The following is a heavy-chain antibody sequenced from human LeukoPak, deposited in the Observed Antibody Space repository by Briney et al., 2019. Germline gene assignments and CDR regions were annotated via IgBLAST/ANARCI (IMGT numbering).Heavy chain of an antibody. CDR3: ASSYYDILTVDY. D-gene: IGHD3-9*01. Sequence: PSETLSLTCTVSGYSISSGYYWGWIRQPPGKGLEWIGSIYHSGSTYYNPSLKSRVTISVDTSKNQFSLKLSSVTAADTAVYYCASSYYDILTVDYWGQGTLVTVSS. CDR1: GYSISSGYY. V-gene: IGHV4-38-2*02. J-gene: IGHJ4*02. CDR2: IYHSGST.